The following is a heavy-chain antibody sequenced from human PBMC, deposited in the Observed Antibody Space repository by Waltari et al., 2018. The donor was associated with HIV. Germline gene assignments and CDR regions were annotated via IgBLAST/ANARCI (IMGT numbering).Heavy chain of an antibody. J-gene: IGHJ4*02. CDR1: GYSIESGYY. CDR2: SLHSGNT. D-gene: IGHD5-18*01. Sequence: QVQLQESGPGLVKPSETLSLTCSVSGYSIESGYYWGWIRQPPGKALEWIGSSLHSGNTYYNPALKSRLTLSLDTSKNQVSLKLSSVTAADTAVYYCASGSRRGHSHGIDYWGQGTLVTVSS. V-gene: IGHV4-38-2*01. CDR3: ASGSRRGHSHGIDY.